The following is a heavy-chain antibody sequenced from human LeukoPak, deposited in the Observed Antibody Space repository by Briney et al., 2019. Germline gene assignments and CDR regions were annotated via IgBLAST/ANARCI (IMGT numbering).Heavy chain of an antibody. Sequence: GGSLRLSCAASGFTFTSYWMDWVRQAPGKGLVWVSRVNSDGSSTTYADSVKGRFTISRDNAKNTLYLQMNSLRAEGTAVYYCARGRYYGMDVWGQGTTVTVSS. CDR3: ARGRYYGMDV. J-gene: IGHJ6*02. CDR1: GFTFTSYW. V-gene: IGHV3-74*01. CDR2: VNSDGSST.